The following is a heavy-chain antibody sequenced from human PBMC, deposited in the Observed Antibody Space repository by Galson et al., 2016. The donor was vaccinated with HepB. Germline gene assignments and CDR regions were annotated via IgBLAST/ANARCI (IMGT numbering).Heavy chain of an antibody. V-gene: IGHV1-2*02. J-gene: IGHJ4*02. CDR2: INPKSGAT. CDR3: AKDYPAGAFDY. CDR1: GYTFTGYY. D-gene: IGHD4-11*01. Sequence: SVKVSCKASGYTFTGYYMHWVRQAPGQGLEWMGWINPKSGATNYAQKFQGRVTMTRDTSISTAYMELSRLRSDDTAIYYCAKDYPAGAFDYWGQGTLITVSS.